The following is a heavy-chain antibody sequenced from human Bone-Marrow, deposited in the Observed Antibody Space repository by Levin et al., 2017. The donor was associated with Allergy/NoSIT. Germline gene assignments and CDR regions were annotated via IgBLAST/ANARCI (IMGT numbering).Heavy chain of an antibody. D-gene: IGHD6-13*01. CDR1: GGSFSGYY. J-gene: IGHJ6*03. CDR3: ARGRYSSSWSQWVYYYYYYMDV. CDR2: INHSGST. V-gene: IGHV4-34*01. Sequence: SQTLSLTCAVYGGSFSGYYWSWIRQPPGKGLEWIGEINHSGSTNYNPSLKSRVTISVDTSKNQFSLKLSSVTAADTAVYYCARGRYSSSWSQWVYYYYYYMDVWGKGTTVTVSS.